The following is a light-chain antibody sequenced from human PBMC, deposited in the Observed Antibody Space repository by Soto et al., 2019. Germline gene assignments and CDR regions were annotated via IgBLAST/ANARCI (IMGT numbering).Light chain of an antibody. CDR3: QQRSNWPRT. CDR1: QSVSSY. J-gene: IGKJ1*01. V-gene: IGKV3-11*01. Sequence: EILFTQSPATLSLSPGERATLSCRASQSVSSYLAWYQQKPGQAPRILIYDASNRDTGIPARFSGSGSGTDFTLTISRLEPEDFEVYYCQQRSNWPRTFGQGTKVDIK. CDR2: DAS.